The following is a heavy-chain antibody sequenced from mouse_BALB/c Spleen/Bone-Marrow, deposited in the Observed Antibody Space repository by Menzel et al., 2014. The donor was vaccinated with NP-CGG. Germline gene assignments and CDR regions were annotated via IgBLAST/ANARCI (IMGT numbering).Heavy chain of an antibody. D-gene: IGHD2-1*01. CDR3: ARRGGNYVWYAMDY. CDR2: INPDSSTI. Sequence: EVKLVESGGGLVQPGGSLKVSCAASGFDFSGYWMSWVRQAPGKGLEWIGEINPDSSTINYTPSLKDKFIISRDNAKYTLYLQMSKVRSEDTALYYCARRGGNYVWYAMDYWGQGTSVTVSS. J-gene: IGHJ4*01. V-gene: IGHV4-1*02. CDR1: GFDFSGYW.